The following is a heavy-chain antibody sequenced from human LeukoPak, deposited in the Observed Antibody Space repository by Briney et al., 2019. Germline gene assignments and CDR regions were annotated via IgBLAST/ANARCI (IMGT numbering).Heavy chain of an antibody. CDR1: GFSFSSYG. CDR2: IRYDENDK. CDR3: AKGYSSGYYNSFDY. Sequence: GGSLRHSCAASGFSFSSYGMHWVRQAPGKGLEWVAFIRYDENDKYYADSVKGRFTISRDNSKNTLYLQMNTLRPEDTAVYYCAKGYSSGYYNSFDYWGQGTLVTVSS. J-gene: IGHJ4*02. V-gene: IGHV3-30*02. D-gene: IGHD6-19*01.